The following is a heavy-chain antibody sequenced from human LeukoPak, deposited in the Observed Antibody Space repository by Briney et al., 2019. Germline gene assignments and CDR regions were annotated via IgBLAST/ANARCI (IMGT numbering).Heavy chain of an antibody. D-gene: IGHD6-19*01. CDR3: ARVGYSSGWYYFDY. V-gene: IGHV3-66*01. Sequence: GGSLRLSCAASGFTVSSNYMSWVRQAPGKGLEWVSVIYSGGSTYYADSVKGRSTISRDNSKNTLYLQMNSLRAEDTAVYYCARVGYSSGWYYFDYWGQGTLVTVSS. CDR2: IYSGGST. J-gene: IGHJ4*02. CDR1: GFTVSSNY.